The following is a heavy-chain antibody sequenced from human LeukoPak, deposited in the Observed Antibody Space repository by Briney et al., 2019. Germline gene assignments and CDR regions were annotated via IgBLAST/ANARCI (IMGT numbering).Heavy chain of an antibody. CDR1: GGTFSSYA. V-gene: IGHV1-69*05. CDR2: IIPIFGTA. Sequence: ASVKVSCKASGGTFSSYAISWVRQAPGQGLEWMGGIIPIFGTANYAQKFQGRVTITMDESTSTAYMELSSLRSEDTAVYYCARGGRTVTPNIVYFDYWGQGTLVTVSS. CDR3: ARGGRTVTPNIVYFDY. J-gene: IGHJ4*02. D-gene: IGHD4-17*01.